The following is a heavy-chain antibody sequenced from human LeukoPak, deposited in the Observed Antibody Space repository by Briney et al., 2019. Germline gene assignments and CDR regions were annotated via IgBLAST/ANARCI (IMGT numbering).Heavy chain of an antibody. J-gene: IGHJ4*02. V-gene: IGHV1-46*01. CDR3: AGEYYYDSSLDY. CDR2: INPSGGST. D-gene: IGHD3-22*01. CDR1: GYTFTRYY. Sequence: ASVKVSCKASGYTFTRYYMHWVRQAPGQGLEWMGIINPSGGSTSYTQKFQGRVTMTRDTSTSTVYMELSSLRSEDTAIYYCAGEYYYDSSLDYWGQGTLVTVSS.